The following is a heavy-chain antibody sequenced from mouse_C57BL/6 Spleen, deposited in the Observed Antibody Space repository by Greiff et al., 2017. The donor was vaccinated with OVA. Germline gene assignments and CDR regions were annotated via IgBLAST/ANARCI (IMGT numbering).Heavy chain of an antibody. CDR2: IYPGSGST. Sequence: QVQLQQPGAELVKPGASVKMSCKASGYTFTSYWITWVKQRPGQGLEWIGDIYPGSGSTNYNEKFKSKATLTVDTSSSTAYMQLSSLTSEDSAVYYCARCPITTVVGYFDYWGQGTTLTVSS. V-gene: IGHV1-55*01. D-gene: IGHD1-1*01. CDR3: ARCPITTVVGYFDY. CDR1: GYTFTSYW. J-gene: IGHJ2*01.